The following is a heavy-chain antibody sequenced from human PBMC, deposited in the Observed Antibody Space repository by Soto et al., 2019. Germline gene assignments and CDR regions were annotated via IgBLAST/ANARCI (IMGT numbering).Heavy chain of an antibody. CDR1: GGSISSGGYY. V-gene: IGHV4-31*03. CDR3: ATVGGWNYDY. Sequence: QVQLQESGPGLVKPSQTPSLTCTVSGGSISSGGYYWSWIRQHPGKGLACIGYIYYSGRTYYNPTLKSRVTISVDTSKNQFSLKLSSVTAADTAVYYCATVGGWNYDYWGQGTLVTVSS. D-gene: IGHD3-16*01. J-gene: IGHJ4*02. CDR2: IYYSGRT.